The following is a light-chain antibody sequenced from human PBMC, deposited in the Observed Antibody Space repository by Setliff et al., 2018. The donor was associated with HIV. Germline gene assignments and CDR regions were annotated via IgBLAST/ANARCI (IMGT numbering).Light chain of an antibody. CDR2: YDH. Sequence: SYALTQRPSVSVAPGKTARITCGGNNIGSKSVHWYQQKPGQAPVVVMYYDHDRPTGIPERFSGSNSGNTATLTISRVEAGDEADYYCRVWDSSSDHYVFGTGTKVTVL. J-gene: IGLJ1*01. CDR1: NIGSKS. V-gene: IGLV3-21*01. CDR3: RVWDSSSDHYV.